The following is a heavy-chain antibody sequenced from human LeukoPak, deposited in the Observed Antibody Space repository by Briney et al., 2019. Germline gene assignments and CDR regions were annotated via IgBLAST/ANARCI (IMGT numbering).Heavy chain of an antibody. V-gene: IGHV3-7*01. Sequence: GGSLRLSCAASGFTFSSYWMNWARQAPGKGLEWVASINHNGNVNYYVDSVKGRFTISRDNAKNSLYLQMNSLRAEDTAVYYCARALAAAGSYWGQGTLVTVSS. D-gene: IGHD6-25*01. CDR3: ARALAAAGSY. CDR2: INHNGNVN. CDR1: GFTFSSYW. J-gene: IGHJ4*02.